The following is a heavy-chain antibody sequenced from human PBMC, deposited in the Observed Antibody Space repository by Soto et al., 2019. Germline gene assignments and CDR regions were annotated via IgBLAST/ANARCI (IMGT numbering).Heavy chain of an antibody. CDR1: GYTFTSYA. CDR3: ARAGWELRAFDI. J-gene: IGHJ3*02. CDR2: INAGNGNT. Sequence: SVKVSCKASGYTFTSYAMHWVRQAPGQRLEWMGWINAGNGNTKYSQKFQGRVTITRDTSASTAYMELSSLRSEDTAVYYCARAGWELRAFDIWGQGTMVTVSS. D-gene: IGHD1-26*01. V-gene: IGHV1-3*01.